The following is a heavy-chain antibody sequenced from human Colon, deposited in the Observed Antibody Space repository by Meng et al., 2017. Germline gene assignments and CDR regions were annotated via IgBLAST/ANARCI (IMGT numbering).Heavy chain of an antibody. V-gene: IGHV3-66*02. CDR1: EFSVSSKY. Sequence: GESLKISFAASEFSVSSKYMSWARQAPGKGLEWVSVIYTGGTAYYSDSVRGRFTISRDTSKNTLYLQMKSLKPEDTAVYFCAREFTASYGDSFDVWGQGTMVTVSS. CDR2: IYTGGTA. J-gene: IGHJ3*01. CDR3: AREFTASYGDSFDV. D-gene: IGHD1-26*01.